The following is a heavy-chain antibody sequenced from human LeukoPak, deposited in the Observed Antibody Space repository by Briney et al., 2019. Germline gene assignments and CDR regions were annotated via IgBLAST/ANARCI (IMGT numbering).Heavy chain of an antibody. V-gene: IGHV1-69*05. CDR1: GGTFSSYA. CDR3: ARGGTFYRRTLLNYFDY. J-gene: IGHJ4*02. Sequence: SVKLSCKASGGTFSSYAISWVRQAPGQGLEWMGGIIPISGTANYAQKFQGRVTFTTDESTSTAYMELTSLRSEDTAVYYCARGGTFYRRTLLNYFDYWGQGSLVTVSS. D-gene: IGHD1-14*01. CDR2: IIPISGTA.